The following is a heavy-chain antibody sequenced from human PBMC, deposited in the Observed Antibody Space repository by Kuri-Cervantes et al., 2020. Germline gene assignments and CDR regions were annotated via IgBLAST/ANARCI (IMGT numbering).Heavy chain of an antibody. V-gene: IGHV3-48*02. CDR3: ANIPAAMESYYYGMDV. D-gene: IGHD2-2*01. J-gene: IGHJ6*02. CDR1: GFTSSSCS. Sequence: GESLKISCAASGFTSSSCSMNWVRQAPGKGLEWVSSISSSSSTIYYADSVKGRFTISRDNAKNSLYLQMNSLRDEDTAVYYCANIPAAMESYYYGMDVWGQGTTVTVSS. CDR2: ISSSSSTI.